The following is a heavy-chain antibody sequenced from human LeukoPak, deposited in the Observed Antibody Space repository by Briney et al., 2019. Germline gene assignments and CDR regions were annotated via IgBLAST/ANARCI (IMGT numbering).Heavy chain of an antibody. J-gene: IGHJ3*02. CDR2: INPNSGGT. Sequence: ASVKVSCKASGYTFTGYYMHWVRQAPGQGLEWMGWINPNSGGTNYAQKFQGRVTMTRDTSISTAYMELSRLRSDDTAVYYCARRLGVRWDLQAFDIWGQGTMVTVSS. V-gene: IGHV1-2*02. CDR1: GYTFTGYY. D-gene: IGHD4-23*01. CDR3: ARRLGVRWDLQAFDI.